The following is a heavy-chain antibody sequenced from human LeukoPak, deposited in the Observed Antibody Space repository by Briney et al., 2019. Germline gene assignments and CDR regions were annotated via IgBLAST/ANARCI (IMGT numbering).Heavy chain of an antibody. V-gene: IGHV3-33*06. CDR1: GFTFSSYV. J-gene: IGHJ6*03. CDR2: IWYDGSNK. Sequence: GGSLRLSCAASGFTFSSYVMHWVRQAPGKGLEWVAVIWYDGSNKYYADSVKGRFTISRDNSKNTLYLQMHSLRAEDTAVYYCAKHSSSWSYYYYYMDVWSKGTTVSVSS. D-gene: IGHD6-13*01. CDR3: AKHSSSWSYYYYYMDV.